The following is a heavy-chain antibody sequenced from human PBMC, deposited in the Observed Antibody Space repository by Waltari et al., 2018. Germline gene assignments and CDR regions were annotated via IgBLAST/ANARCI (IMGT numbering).Heavy chain of an antibody. J-gene: IGHJ4*02. CDR2: IKQDGSEK. V-gene: IGHV3-7*04. CDR1: GFTFSSYW. D-gene: IGHD2-2*01. Sequence: EVQLVESGGGLVQPGGSLRLSCAASGFTFSSYWMSWVRQAPGKGLEWVANIKQDGSEKYYVDSVKGRFTISRDNAKNSLYLQMNSLRAEDTAVYYCARGSIVVVPAAKFDYWGQGTLVTVSS. CDR3: ARGSIVVVPAAKFDY.